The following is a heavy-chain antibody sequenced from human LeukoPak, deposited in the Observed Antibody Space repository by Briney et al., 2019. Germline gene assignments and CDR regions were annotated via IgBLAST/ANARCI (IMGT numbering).Heavy chain of an antibody. V-gene: IGHV3-9*01. D-gene: IGHD3-9*01. CDR2: ISWNSGSI. Sequence: PGGSLRLSCAASGFTFDDYAMHWVRQALGKGLEWVSGISWNSGSIGYADSVKGRFTISRDNAKNSLYLQMNSLRAEDTALYYCAKGMDILTGYFGFDYWGQGTLVTVSS. CDR1: GFTFDDYA. J-gene: IGHJ4*02. CDR3: AKGMDILTGYFGFDY.